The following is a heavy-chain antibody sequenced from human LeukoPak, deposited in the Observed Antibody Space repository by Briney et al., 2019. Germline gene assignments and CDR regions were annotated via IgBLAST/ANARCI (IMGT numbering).Heavy chain of an antibody. D-gene: IGHD6-19*01. V-gene: IGHV4-4*07. CDR1: GGSISSYY. CDR3: ARAWQWLPLDS. Sequence: SGTLSLTCTVSGGSISSYYWTWIRQPAGKGLEWIGRIHTSGSTNYNPSLKSRVTMSADTSKNQFSLKLTSVTAADTAVYYCARAWQWLPLDSWGQGTQVTVSS. CDR2: IHTSGST. J-gene: IGHJ4*02.